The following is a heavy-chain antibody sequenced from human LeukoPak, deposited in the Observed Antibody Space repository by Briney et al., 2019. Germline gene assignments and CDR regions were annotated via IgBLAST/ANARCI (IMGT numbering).Heavy chain of an antibody. J-gene: IGHJ4*02. D-gene: IGHD2-15*01. CDR3: ARGEVARGPFDY. V-gene: IGHV4-59*01. CDR2: IYYRGST. Sequence: SETLSLTCTVSGGSISSYYWSWIRQPPGKGLEWIGYIYYRGSTNYNPSLKSRVTISVDTSKNQFSLKLSSVTAADTAVYYWARGEVARGPFDYWGQGTLVTVSS. CDR1: GGSISSYY.